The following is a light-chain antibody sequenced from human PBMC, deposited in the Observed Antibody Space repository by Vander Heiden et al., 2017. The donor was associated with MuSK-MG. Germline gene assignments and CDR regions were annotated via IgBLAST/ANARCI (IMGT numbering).Light chain of an antibody. Sequence: DLVMAQSPASLAVSLGERATINCTSSQNVLYSPNNKDYIAWYQQKPGQAPKLLIYWAFTRESGVPERFSGSGSGTDFTLTISSLQAEDVAVYYCQQYYITPLTFGQGTKVEIK. J-gene: IGKJ1*01. CDR3: QQYYITPLT. CDR2: WAF. V-gene: IGKV4-1*01. CDR1: QNVLYSPNNKDY.